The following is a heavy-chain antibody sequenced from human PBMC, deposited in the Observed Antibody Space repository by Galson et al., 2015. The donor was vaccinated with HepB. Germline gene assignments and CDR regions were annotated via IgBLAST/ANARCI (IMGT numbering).Heavy chain of an antibody. J-gene: IGHJ4*02. CDR1: GYSFTISW. CDR2: IYPADFDT. Sequence: QSGAEVKKPGESLKISCKGSGYSFTISWIAWVRQMPGKGLEWMGIIYPADFDTRYSPSFQGQVSISADKPISTAYLQWSSLKASDTAMYYCARGTGYGHFDYWGRGTLVTVSS. CDR3: ARGTGYGHFDY. D-gene: IGHD5-12*01. V-gene: IGHV5-51*01.